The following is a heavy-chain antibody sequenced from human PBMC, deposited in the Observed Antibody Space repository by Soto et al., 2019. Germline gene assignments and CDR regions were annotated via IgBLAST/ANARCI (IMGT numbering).Heavy chain of an antibody. J-gene: IGHJ6*02. Sequence: SVKVSCKASGATFSSHALSWVRQAPGQGLEWMGQIIPFFKTTNYAQKFQGRVTITADESTSTAYMELSSLRSEDTAVYYCARDVPLNYYDNTYYYYARDVWGQGTTVTVSS. CDR2: IIPFFKTT. CDR3: ARDVPLNYYDNTYYYYARDV. V-gene: IGHV1-69*13. CDR1: GATFSSHA. D-gene: IGHD3-22*01.